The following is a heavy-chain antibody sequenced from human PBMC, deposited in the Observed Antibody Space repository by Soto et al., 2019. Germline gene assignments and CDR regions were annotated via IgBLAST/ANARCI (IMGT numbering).Heavy chain of an antibody. CDR1: GFNFSSYG. CDR3: ARDQDYYDLYYHGMDV. J-gene: IGHJ6*02. V-gene: IGHV3-21*01. D-gene: IGHD3-22*01. Sequence: GEPLRLSCTASGFNFSSYGMHWVRQAPGRGLEWVSSINTFGSNIYYADSVKGRFTISRDNAENSLYLQMNSLRAEDTGLYYCARDQDYYDLYYHGMDVCGQGPTVTVSS. CDR2: INTFGSNI.